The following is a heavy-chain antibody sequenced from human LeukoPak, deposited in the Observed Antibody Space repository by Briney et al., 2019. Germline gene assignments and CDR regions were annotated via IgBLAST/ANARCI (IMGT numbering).Heavy chain of an antibody. D-gene: IGHD3-10*01. V-gene: IGHV3-48*03. CDR2: ISSGGGTI. CDR3: ARPYYYGAGSSYFDY. Sequence: GGSLRLSCAASGFTFSTYEMNWVRQAPGKGLEWVSYISSGGGTIFYADSVKGRFTISRDNAKDSLYLQMNSLRAEDTAVYYCARPYYYGAGSSYFDYWGQGTLVTVSS. CDR1: GFTFSTYE. J-gene: IGHJ4*02.